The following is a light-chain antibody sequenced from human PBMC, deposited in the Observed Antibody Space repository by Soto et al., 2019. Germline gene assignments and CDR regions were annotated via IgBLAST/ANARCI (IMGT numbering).Light chain of an antibody. CDR1: QSVSGW. V-gene: IGKV1-5*01. CDR3: QQYETFSGT. J-gene: IGKJ1*01. CDR2: DAS. Sequence: DIQMTQSPSTLSSSVGYTFTFTCLASQSVSGWLAWYQQKPGEAPKLLIYDASALPRGVPSRCSGSGSGTKFTLTIASLQPDDFATYYCQQYETFSGTFGPGTKVDIK.